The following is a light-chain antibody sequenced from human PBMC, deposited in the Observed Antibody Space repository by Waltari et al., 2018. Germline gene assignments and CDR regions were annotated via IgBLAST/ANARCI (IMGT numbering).Light chain of an antibody. CDR1: QSIDSR. V-gene: IGKV1-5*03. J-gene: IGKJ1*01. CDR2: KAS. CDR3: QQYKNYPRT. Sequence: DIQMTQSPSTLSASVGDRVTITCRASQSIDSRLAWYQQRPGKAPDLLIYKASNLESGVPSRFSGSQSGTEFTLTISSLQPDDFATYYCQQYKNYPRTFGQGTKVEI.